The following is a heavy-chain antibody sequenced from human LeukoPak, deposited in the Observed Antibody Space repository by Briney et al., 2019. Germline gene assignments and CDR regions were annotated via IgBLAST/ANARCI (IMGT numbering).Heavy chain of an antibody. Sequence: GASVKVSCKASGYTFTYYYMHWVRQAPGQGLEWMGWINPNSGVTNYAQNLQGRVTMTSDTSSGTAYMELTRLRSDDTAVYYCARDQYYYDSSGVYWGQGTLVTVSS. CDR3: ARDQYYYDSSGVY. V-gene: IGHV1-2*02. J-gene: IGHJ4*02. D-gene: IGHD3-22*01. CDR1: GYTFTYYY. CDR2: INPNSGVT.